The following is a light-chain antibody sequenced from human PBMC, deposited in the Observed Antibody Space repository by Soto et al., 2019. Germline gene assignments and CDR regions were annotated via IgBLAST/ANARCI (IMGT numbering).Light chain of an antibody. CDR3: QQYGSSPWT. J-gene: IGKJ1*01. CDR1: QSVASGH. V-gene: IGKV3-20*01. Sequence: EIVLTQSPGTLSLSPLEIATLSCMASQSVASGHLAWYQQTPGQAPRLLVSDASSRATGIPDRFSGSASGTDFTLTISRLEPEDFAVYYCQQYGSSPWTFGQGTKVDI. CDR2: DAS.